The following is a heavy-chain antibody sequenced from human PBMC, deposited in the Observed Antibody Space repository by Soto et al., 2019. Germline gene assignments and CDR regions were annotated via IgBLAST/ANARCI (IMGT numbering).Heavy chain of an antibody. J-gene: IGHJ4*02. D-gene: IGHD5-12*01. CDR1: GGSISGYY. CDR2: INHSGST. Sequence: SETLSLTCTVSGGSISGYYWSWIRQPPGKGLEWIGEINHSGSTNYNPSLKSRVTISVDTSKNQFSLKLSSVTAADTAVYYCARVLYSGNDYGVRYFDYWGQGTLVTVSS. V-gene: IGHV4-34*01. CDR3: ARVLYSGNDYGVRYFDY.